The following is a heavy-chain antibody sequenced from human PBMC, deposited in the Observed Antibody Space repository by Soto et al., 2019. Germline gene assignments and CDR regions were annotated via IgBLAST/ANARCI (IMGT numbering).Heavy chain of an antibody. J-gene: IGHJ4*01. CDR3: AKGKTIFGVVVVSEY. CDR1: GFVFSSYD. D-gene: IGHD3-3*01. V-gene: IGHV3-30*18. CDR2: ISNDGSNK. Sequence: PGGSLRLSCAVSGFVFSSYDMHWARQAPGKGLEWVAVISNDGSNKDYADSVKGRFTISRDNSKITLYLQMNGLRAEDTAVYHCAKGKTIFGVVVVSEYWGQGTLVTVSS.